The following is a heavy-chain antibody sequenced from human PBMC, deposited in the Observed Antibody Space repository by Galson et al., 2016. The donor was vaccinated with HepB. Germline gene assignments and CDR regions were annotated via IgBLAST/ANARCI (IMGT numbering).Heavy chain of an antibody. J-gene: IGHJ4*02. CDR3: ARGVTGTPYFDF. V-gene: IGHV4-59*01. D-gene: IGHD2-21*02. CDR2: VYKTGST. CDR1: GGSISSYF. Sequence: SGTLSLTCNISGGSISSYFWSWIRQPPGKGLEWIGYVYKTGSTNHSPSLKSRVTVSVDTSKNQFSLKLRSVTAADTAVYYCARGVTGTPYFDFWGQGALVTVSS.